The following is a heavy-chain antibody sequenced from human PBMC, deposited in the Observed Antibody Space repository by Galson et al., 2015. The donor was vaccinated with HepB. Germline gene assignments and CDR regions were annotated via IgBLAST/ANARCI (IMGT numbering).Heavy chain of an antibody. Sequence: SLRLSCAASGFIFTSSPMSWVRQAPGKGLEWVSGISGSGGSTFNADSVQGRVTISRDNSKNTLFLQVNSMRAGDTARYYCASDWTTTWSDAFDIWGQGTMVTVSS. D-gene: IGHD4-17*01. CDR2: ISGSGGST. CDR1: GFIFTSSP. J-gene: IGHJ3*02. CDR3: ASDWTTTWSDAFDI. V-gene: IGHV3-23*01.